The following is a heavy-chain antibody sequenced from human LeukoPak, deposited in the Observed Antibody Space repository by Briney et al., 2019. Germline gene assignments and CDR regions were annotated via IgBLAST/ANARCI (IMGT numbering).Heavy chain of an antibody. Sequence: PGRSLRLSCAASGFTFSSYGMHWVRQAPGKGLEWVAVIWYDGSNKYYADSVKGRFTISRDNSKNTLYLQMNSLRDEDTAVYYCARVTLRELSLPDYWGQGTLVTVS. V-gene: IGHV3-33*01. CDR1: GFTFSSYG. CDR2: IWYDGSNK. J-gene: IGHJ4*02. D-gene: IGHD3-16*02. CDR3: ARVTLRELSLPDY.